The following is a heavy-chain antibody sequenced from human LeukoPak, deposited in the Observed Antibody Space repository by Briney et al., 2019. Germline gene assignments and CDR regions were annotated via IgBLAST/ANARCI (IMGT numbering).Heavy chain of an antibody. D-gene: IGHD6-13*01. Sequence: GGSLRLSCAASGFTFSNSWMHWVRQAPGKGLVWVSHINNDGTSTTYADSVKGRFTISRDNAKSTLYLQMNSLRAEDTAVYYCTRGGSSRYTITSWGQGTPVTVSS. V-gene: IGHV3-74*01. CDR3: TRGGSSRYTITS. CDR1: GFTFSNSW. CDR2: INNDGTST. J-gene: IGHJ5*02.